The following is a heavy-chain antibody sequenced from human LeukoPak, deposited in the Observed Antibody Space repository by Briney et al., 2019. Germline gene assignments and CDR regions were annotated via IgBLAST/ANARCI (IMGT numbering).Heavy chain of an antibody. Sequence: PGGSLRLSCAASEFTFSAYWMHWVRQVPGKGLVWVSRINGDGSSTSYADSVKGRFTISRNNAKNTLYLQMNSLRAEDTAVYYCARDLELTYYDSSGYDYWGQGTPVTVSP. CDR2: INGDGSST. CDR1: EFTFSAYW. J-gene: IGHJ4*02. V-gene: IGHV3-74*01. CDR3: ARDLELTYYDSSGYDY. D-gene: IGHD3-22*01.